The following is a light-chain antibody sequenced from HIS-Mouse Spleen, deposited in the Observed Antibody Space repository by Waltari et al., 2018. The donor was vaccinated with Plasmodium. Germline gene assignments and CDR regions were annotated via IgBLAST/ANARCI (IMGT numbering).Light chain of an antibody. CDR3: QQYDNLPLT. Sequence: DIQMTQSPSSLSASVGDRVTITCQASQDISNYLNWYQQKPGKAPKLLIYDASNLETGVPSRFCGSGSGTDFTFTISSLQPEDIATYYCQQYDNLPLTFGGGTK. CDR1: QDISNY. CDR2: DAS. V-gene: IGKV1-33*01. J-gene: IGKJ4*01.